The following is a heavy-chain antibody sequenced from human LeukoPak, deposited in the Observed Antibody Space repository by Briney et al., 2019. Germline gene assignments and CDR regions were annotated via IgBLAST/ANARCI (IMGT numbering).Heavy chain of an antibody. D-gene: IGHD3-3*01. CDR2: INHSGST. CDR1: GGSLSGYY. Sequence: PSETLPLTCAVYGGSLSGYYWSWIRQPPGKGLEWIGEINHSGSTNYNPSLKSRDPISVDTSKNQFSLKLSSVTAAGAAVYYCARSITIFGVVQSIRRWFDPGGEGTLVTVSS. CDR3: ARSITIFGVVQSIRRWFDP. V-gene: IGHV4-34*01. J-gene: IGHJ5*02.